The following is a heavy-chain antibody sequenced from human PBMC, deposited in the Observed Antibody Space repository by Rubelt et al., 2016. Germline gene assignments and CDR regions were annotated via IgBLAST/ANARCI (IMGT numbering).Heavy chain of an antibody. V-gene: IGHV3-7*01. J-gene: IGHJ1*01. Sequence: EVQLVESGGGLVQPGGSLKLSCAASGFTFSGSAMHWVRQAPGGGLEWVANIMKDGSVQYYVDSVKDRFTVSSASTKGPSVFPLAPCXXXTXXXXXXXXXLAXXYF. CDR3: XXXLAXXYF. CDR1: GFTFSGSA. D-gene: IGHD2-15*01. CDR2: IMKDGSVQ.